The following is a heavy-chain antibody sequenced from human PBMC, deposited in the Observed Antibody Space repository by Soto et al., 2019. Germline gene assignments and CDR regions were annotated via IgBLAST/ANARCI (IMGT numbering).Heavy chain of an antibody. CDR3: HCGYSYGFDSVVPHIYYYHDVMAV. D-gene: IGHD5-18*01. CDR2: ISYDGSNK. CDR1: GFTFSSYG. Sequence: PGGSLRLSCAASGFTFSSYGMHWVRQAPGKGLEWVAVISYDGSNKYYADSVKGRFTISRDNSKNTLYLQMNSLRAEDTAVYYCHCGYSYGFDSVVPHIYYYHDVMAVCGQGTTVTGS. V-gene: IGHV3-30*03. J-gene: IGHJ6*02.